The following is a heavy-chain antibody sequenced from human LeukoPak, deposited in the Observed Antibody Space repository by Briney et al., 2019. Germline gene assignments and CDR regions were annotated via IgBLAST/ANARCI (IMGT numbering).Heavy chain of an antibody. Sequence: GGSLRLSCAASGFTFSSYAMHWVRQAPGKGLEWVAVISYDGSNKYYADSVKGRFTISRDNSKNTLYLQMNSLRAEDTAVYYCAIDFDSSGSDYWGQGTLVTVSS. V-gene: IGHV3-30-3*01. CDR3: AIDFDSSGSDY. CDR2: ISYDGSNK. CDR1: GFTFSSYA. D-gene: IGHD6-19*01. J-gene: IGHJ4*02.